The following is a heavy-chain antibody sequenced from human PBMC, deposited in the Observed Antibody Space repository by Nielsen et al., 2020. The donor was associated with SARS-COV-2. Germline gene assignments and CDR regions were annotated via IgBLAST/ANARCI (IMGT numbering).Heavy chain of an antibody. CDR2: IFHTESI. J-gene: IGHJ1*01. V-gene: IGHV4-38-2*02. Sequence: SETLSLTCSVSGYSISSGYYWGWIRQSPGKGPEWIGTIFHTESIYLNPSLRGRVTISVDTSWNQFSLRLSSVTAADTGVYYCARGRGQWLSEYFQDWGQGTLVSVSS. CDR3: ARGRGQWLSEYFQD. CDR1: GYSISSGYY. D-gene: IGHD6-19*01.